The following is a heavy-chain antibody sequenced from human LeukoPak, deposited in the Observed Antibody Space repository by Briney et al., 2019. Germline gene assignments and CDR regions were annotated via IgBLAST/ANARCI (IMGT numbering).Heavy chain of an antibody. D-gene: IGHD3-10*01. CDR2: INPNSGGT. Sequence: EASVKVSCKASGYTFTGYYMHWVRQAPGQGLEWMGWINPNSGGTNYAQKFQGRVTMTRDTSISTAYMELSRLRSDDTAVYYCARDPMVRDYYFDYWGQGTLVTVSS. J-gene: IGHJ4*02. CDR1: GYTFTGYY. V-gene: IGHV1-2*02. CDR3: ARDPMVRDYYFDY.